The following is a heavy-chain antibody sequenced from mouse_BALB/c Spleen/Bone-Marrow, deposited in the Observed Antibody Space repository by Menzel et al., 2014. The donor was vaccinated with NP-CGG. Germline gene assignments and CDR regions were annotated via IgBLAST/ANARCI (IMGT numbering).Heavy chain of an antibody. J-gene: IGHJ4*01. CDR3: VREMTRYAMDY. Sequence: VKLVESGAELVRPGTSVKVSCKASGYAFTNYWIDWVKQRPGQGLEWIGVINPGCGGSNYNEKFKGKATLTADKSSSTAYMQLSSLTSDDSAVYFCVREMTRYAMDYWGQGISVTVSS. CDR1: GYAFTNYW. CDR2: INPGCGGS. V-gene: IGHV1-54*01.